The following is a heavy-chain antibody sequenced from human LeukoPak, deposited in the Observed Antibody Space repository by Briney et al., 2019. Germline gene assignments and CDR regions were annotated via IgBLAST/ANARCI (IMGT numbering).Heavy chain of an antibody. V-gene: IGHV3-7*01. CDR1: GFTLSDVW. CDR2: IRHDGSEI. D-gene: IGHD3-10*01. CDR3: ARGSRLHFYGRTQEHFDT. J-gene: IGHJ4*02. Sequence: GGSLRLSCVASGFTLSDVWMSWVRQAPGKGLAWVANIRHDGSEIHYVDSVKGRFTISRDNAKNSLYLQMNRLRAEDTAVYYCARGSRLHFYGRTQEHFDTWGLGTLVTVSS.